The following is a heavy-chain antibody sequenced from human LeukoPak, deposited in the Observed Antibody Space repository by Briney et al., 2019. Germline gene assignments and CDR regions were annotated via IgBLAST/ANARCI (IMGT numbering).Heavy chain of an antibody. CDR1: GGSISSGGYY. V-gene: IGHV4-31*03. Sequence: SQTLSLTCTVSGGSISSGGYYWSWIRQHPGKGLEWIGYIYYSGSTYHNPSLKSRVTISVDTSKNQFSLKLSSVTAADTAVYYCARAPYPVNWFDPWGQGTLVTVSS. J-gene: IGHJ5*02. CDR3: ARAPYPVNWFDP. CDR2: IYYSGST. D-gene: IGHD4-17*01.